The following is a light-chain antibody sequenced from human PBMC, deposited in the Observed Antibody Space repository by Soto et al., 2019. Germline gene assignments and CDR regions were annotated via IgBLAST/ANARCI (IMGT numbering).Light chain of an antibody. CDR1: QNINNF. CDR2: GAS. J-gene: IGKJ1*01. CDR3: QPTFRPPPWT. Sequence: DIQLTQSPSYLSAQVGDRVTITCRTSQNINNFLNWYRQRPGEAPELLIYGASGLRCGVSARFSGSGSGTDFTLIISGLQPEDSPTYYCQPTFRPPPWTLGQGT. V-gene: IGKV1-39*01.